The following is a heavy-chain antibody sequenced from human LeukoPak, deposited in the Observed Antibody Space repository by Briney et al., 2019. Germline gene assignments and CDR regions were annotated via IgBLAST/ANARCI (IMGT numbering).Heavy chain of an antibody. V-gene: IGHV1-69*13. CDR3: ARYRDPTGPTAFGY. CDR2: IIPIFGTA. D-gene: IGHD4-17*01. Sequence: GAPVKVSCKASGGTFSSYAISWVRQAPGQGLEWMGGIIPIFGTANYAQKFQGRVTITADESTSTAYMELSSLRSEDTAVYYCARYRDPTGPTAFGYWGQGTLVTVSS. J-gene: IGHJ4*02. CDR1: GGTFSSYA.